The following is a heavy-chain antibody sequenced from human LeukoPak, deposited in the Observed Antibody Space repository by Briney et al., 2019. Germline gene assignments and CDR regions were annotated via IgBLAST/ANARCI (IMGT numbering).Heavy chain of an antibody. J-gene: IGHJ4*02. D-gene: IGHD3-10*01. CDR2: IYHSGST. V-gene: IGHV4-30-2*01. CDR3: ARGPPYYYGSGSYIPTSFDY. Sequence: SETLSLTCTVSGGSISSGDYYWSWIRQPPGKGLEWIGYIYHSGSTYYNPSLKSRVTISVDRSKNQFSLKLSSVTAADTAVYYCARGPPYYYGSGSYIPTSFDYWGQGTLVTVSS. CDR1: GGSISSGDYY.